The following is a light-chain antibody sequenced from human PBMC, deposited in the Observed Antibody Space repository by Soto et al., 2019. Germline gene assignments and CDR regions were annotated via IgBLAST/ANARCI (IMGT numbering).Light chain of an antibody. CDR1: QSISSW. CDR3: QQYNVYVYT. V-gene: IGKV1-5*03. J-gene: IGKJ2*01. Sequence: DIQMTQSPSTLSASVGDRVTITCRASQSISSWLAWYQQKPGKAPNLLIYKASNLASGVPSRFSGSGSGTEFTLTISSLQPDDSATYFCQQYNVYVYTFGQGTKLEIK. CDR2: KAS.